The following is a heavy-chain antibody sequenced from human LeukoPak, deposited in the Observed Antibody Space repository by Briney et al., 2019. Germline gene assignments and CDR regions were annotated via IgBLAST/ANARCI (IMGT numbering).Heavy chain of an antibody. Sequence: GGSLRLSCAASGFTFSNYAMSWVRQAPGKGLEWVSSISSSADNTYHADSVKGRFTISRDNSKNTLYLQMNSLRAEDTAVYYCARRNIAAAALDYWGQGTLVTVSS. CDR2: ISSSADNT. CDR1: GFTFSNYA. CDR3: ARRNIAAAALDY. D-gene: IGHD6-13*01. J-gene: IGHJ4*02. V-gene: IGHV3-23*01.